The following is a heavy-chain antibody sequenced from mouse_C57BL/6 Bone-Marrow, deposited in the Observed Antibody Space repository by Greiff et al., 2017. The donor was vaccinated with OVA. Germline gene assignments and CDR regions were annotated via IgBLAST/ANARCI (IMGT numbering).Heavy chain of an antibody. CDR2: LYPAVGDP. J-gene: IGHJ4*01. D-gene: IGHD2-1*01. CDR1: GYAFRSSW. V-gene: IGHV1-82*01. Sequence: QVQLQPSGPELVKPGASVTISCKASGYAFRSSWMNWVKQRPGKGLAWIGRLYPAVGDPNFNGKFKGKATLTADKSSSTAYMQLSSLTSEDSAVYFCARYGNVHAMDYWGQGTAVSVSS. CDR3: ARYGNVHAMDY.